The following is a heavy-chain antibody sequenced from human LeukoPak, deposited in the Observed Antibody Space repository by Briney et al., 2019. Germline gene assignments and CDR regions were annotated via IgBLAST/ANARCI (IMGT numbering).Heavy chain of an antibody. D-gene: IGHD3-10*01. V-gene: IGHV3-9*01. CDR1: GFTFDDYA. CDR3: AKDKGDGSGPYGY. J-gene: IGHJ4*02. CDR2: ISWNSGSI. Sequence: GGSLRLSCAASGFTFDDYAMHWVRQAPGKGLEWVSGISWNSGSIGYADSVKGRSTISRDNAKNSLYLQMNSLRAEDTALYYCAKDKGDGSGPYGYWGQGTLVTVSS.